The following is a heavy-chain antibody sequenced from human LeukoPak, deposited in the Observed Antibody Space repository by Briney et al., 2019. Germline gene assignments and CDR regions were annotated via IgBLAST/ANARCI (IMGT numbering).Heavy chain of an antibody. CDR1: GGTFSSYA. Sequence: ASVKVSCKASGGTFSSYAISWVRQAPGQGLEWMGGIIPIFGTANYAQKFQGRVTITTDESTSTAYMELSSLRSEDTAVYYCARGNVVVIANYYYYYMDVWGKGTTVTVSS. CDR2: IIPIFGTA. D-gene: IGHD2-21*01. J-gene: IGHJ6*03. V-gene: IGHV1-69*05. CDR3: ARGNVVVIANYYYYYMDV.